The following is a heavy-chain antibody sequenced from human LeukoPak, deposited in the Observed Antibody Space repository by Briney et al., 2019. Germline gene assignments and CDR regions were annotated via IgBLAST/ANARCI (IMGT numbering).Heavy chain of an antibody. J-gene: IGHJ5*02. CDR3: ARPGSIAAAGGFDP. V-gene: IGHV1-2*02. Sequence: GASVKVSCKASGYTFTGYYMHWVRQAPGQGLEWMGWINPNSGGTNYARKFQGRVTMTRDTSISTAYMELSRLRSDDTAVYYCARPGSIAAAGGFDPWGQGTLVTVSS. D-gene: IGHD6-13*01. CDR2: INPNSGGT. CDR1: GYTFTGYY.